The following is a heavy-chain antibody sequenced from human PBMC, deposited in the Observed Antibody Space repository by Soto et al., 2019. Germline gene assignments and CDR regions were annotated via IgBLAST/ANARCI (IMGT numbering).Heavy chain of an antibody. D-gene: IGHD2-15*01. Sequence: SVKVSCKASGGTFSSYTISWVRQAPGQGLEWMGRIIPILGIANYAQKFQGRVTITADKSTSTAYMELSSLRSEDTAVYYCARGERYCSGGSCYWPFDYWGQGTLVTVSS. V-gene: IGHV1-69*02. CDR1: GGTFSSYT. CDR2: IIPILGIA. J-gene: IGHJ4*02. CDR3: ARGERYCSGGSCYWPFDY.